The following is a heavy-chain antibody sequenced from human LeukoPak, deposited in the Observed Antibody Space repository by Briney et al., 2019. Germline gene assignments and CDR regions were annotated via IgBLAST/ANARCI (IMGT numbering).Heavy chain of an antibody. CDR3: AREDAAAAGTPPAIDY. V-gene: IGHV3-7*01. D-gene: IGHD6-13*01. CDR1: GFTFSYHW. Sequence: GGSLRLSCAASGFTFSYHWMTWVRQAPGKGLEWVANIKNDGAVKNYVDSVKGRFTISRDNAQNSLYLQMNSLRADDTAVYFCAREDAAAAGTPPAIDYWGQGTLVTVSS. CDR2: IKNDGAVK. J-gene: IGHJ4*02.